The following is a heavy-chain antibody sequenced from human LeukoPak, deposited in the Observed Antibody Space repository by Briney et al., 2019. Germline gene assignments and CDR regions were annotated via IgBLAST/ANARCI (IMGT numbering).Heavy chain of an antibody. V-gene: IGHV3-30*03. J-gene: IGHJ3*02. Sequence: PGGSLRLSCAASGFTFSSYGMHWVRQAPGRGREGGAVISYDGSNKYYADSVKGRFTISRDNSKNTLYLQMNSLRAEDTAVYYCAALAGTAAAGADAFDIWGQGTMVTVSS. CDR2: ISYDGSNK. CDR1: GFTFSSYG. D-gene: IGHD6-13*01. CDR3: AALAGTAAAGADAFDI.